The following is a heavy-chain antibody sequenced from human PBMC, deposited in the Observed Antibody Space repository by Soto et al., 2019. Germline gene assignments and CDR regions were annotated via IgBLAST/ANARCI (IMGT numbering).Heavy chain of an antibody. Sequence: PSEPLSLTCTVSGGSINNYYWSWIRQTPGKGLEWIANIYHSGRSNYNPSLKSRVIISVDTPNNQFSLTLTSVTAADTAVYYCAKGALHGRGDWFDPWGQGTPVTVSS. J-gene: IGHJ5*02. CDR1: GGSINNYY. V-gene: IGHV4-59*01. D-gene: IGHD1-26*01. CDR2: IYHSGRS. CDR3: AKGALHGRGDWFDP.